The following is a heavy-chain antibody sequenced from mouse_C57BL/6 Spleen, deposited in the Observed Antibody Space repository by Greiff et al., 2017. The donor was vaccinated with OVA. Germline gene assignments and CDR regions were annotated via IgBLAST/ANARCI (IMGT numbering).Heavy chain of an antibody. CDR2: ILPGSGST. V-gene: IGHV1-9*01. D-gene: IGHD2-4*01. CDR1: GYTFTGYW. Sequence: VQLQQSGAELMKPGASVKLSCKATGYTFTGYWIEWVKQGPGHGLEWIGEILPGSGSTNYHEKFKGKATFTADTSYNTAYMQLSSLTTEDSAISFCSRPIYNDYDWFAYWGQGTLVTVSA. J-gene: IGHJ3*01. CDR3: SRPIYNDYDWFAY.